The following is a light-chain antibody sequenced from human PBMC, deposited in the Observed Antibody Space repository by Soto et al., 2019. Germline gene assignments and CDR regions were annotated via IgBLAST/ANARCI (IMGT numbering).Light chain of an antibody. V-gene: IGKV1-39*01. J-gene: IGKJ1*01. CDR3: HQSYSAPWT. CDR1: QSISSY. Sequence: DLQVTQSPSSLSASVGDRVTITCRASQSISSYLNWYRQKPGRAPNLLIYAASKLQSGVPSRFSGSGSGTAFTLTISSLQPGDFAIYYCHQSYSAPWTFGQGTKVEIK. CDR2: AAS.